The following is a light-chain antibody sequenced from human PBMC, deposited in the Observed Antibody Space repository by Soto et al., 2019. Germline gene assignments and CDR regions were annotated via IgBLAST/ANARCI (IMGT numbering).Light chain of an antibody. V-gene: IGLV4-60*02. J-gene: IGLJ2*01. CDR3: NPGNSNLLL. CDR1: SGHSSYI. Sequence: QSVLTQSSSASASLGSSVKLTCTLSSGHSSYIIAWHQQQPGKAPRYLMKLEGGGSYNRGSGVPDRFSGSSSGADRYLTISHLFFEEEADYSCNPGNSNLLLFGGGTKLTVL. CDR2: LEGGGSY.